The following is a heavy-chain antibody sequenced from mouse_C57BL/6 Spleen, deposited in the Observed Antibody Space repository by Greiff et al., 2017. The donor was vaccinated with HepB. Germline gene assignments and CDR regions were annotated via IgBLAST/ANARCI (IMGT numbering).Heavy chain of an antibody. CDR2: ISDGGSYT. CDR3: AREGYFDV. V-gene: IGHV5-4*01. Sequence: VQVVESGGGLVKPGGSLKLSCASSGFTFSSYAMSWVRQTPEKRLEWVATISDGGSYTYYPDNVKGRFTISRDNAKNNLYLQMSHLKSEDTAMYYCAREGYFDVWGTGTTVTVSS. J-gene: IGHJ1*03. CDR1: GFTFSSYA.